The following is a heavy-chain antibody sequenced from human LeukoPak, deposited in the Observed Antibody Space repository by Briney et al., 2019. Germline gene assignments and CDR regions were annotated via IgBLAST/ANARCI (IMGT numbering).Heavy chain of an antibody. CDR2: IYPGDSDT. CDR1: GYSFTSYW. D-gene: IGHD3-22*01. Sequence: GESLKISCKGSGYSFTSYWIGWVRQMPGKGLEWMGIIYPGDSDTRYSPSFQGQVTISADKSISTAYLQWSSLKASDTAMYYCARRERYYYDSSGYYYYFDYWGQGTLVTVSS. V-gene: IGHV5-51*01. CDR3: ARRERYYYDSSGYYYYFDY. J-gene: IGHJ4*02.